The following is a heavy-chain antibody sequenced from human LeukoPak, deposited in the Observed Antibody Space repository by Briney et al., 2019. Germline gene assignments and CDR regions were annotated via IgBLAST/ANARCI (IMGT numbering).Heavy chain of an antibody. J-gene: IGHJ4*02. CDR1: GFTFSSYG. V-gene: IGHV3-30*18. CDR2: ISYDGSNK. CDR3: AKELDVGAIPSTGFDY. Sequence: GGSLRLSCAASGFTFSSYGMHWVRQAPGKGLEWVAVISYDGSNKYYADSVKGRFTISRDNSKNTLYLQMNSLRAEDTAVYYCAKELDVGAIPSTGFDYWGQGTLVTVS. D-gene: IGHD1-26*01.